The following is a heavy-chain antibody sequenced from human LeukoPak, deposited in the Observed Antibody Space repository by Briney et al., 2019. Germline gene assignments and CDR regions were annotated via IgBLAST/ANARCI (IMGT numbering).Heavy chain of an antibody. J-gene: IGHJ4*02. CDR3: ARHESTLWAFDY. V-gene: IGHV4-59*08. D-gene: IGHD2/OR15-2a*01. Sequence: SETLSLTCTVSGVSISSFYWSWIRQPPGKGLEWIGFIYSSGSTNYNPSLKSRVTISVDTSKNQFSLKLSSVTAADTAVYYCARHESTLWAFDYWGQGALVTVSS. CDR1: GVSISSFY. CDR2: IYSSGST.